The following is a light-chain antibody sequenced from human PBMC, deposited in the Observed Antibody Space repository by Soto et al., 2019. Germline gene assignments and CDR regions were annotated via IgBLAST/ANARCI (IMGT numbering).Light chain of an antibody. CDR1: QSISSW. V-gene: IGKV1-12*01. CDR3: QQANGGLT. CDR2: AAS. J-gene: IGKJ4*01. Sequence: DIQMTQSPSSVSASVGDRVTITCRASQSISSWLAWYQQKPGKAPKLLIFAASSLQSGVPSRFSGSGSGTHFTLTISSLQPEDSATYYCQQANGGLTFGGGTKVEIK.